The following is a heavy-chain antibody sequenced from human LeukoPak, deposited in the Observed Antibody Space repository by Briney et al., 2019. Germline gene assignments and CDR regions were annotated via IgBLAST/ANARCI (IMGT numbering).Heavy chain of an antibody. J-gene: IGHJ4*02. V-gene: IGHV3-21*01. Sequence: GGSLRLSCAASGFTFSSYWMNWVRQAPGKGLEWVSSISSSSSYIYYADSVKGRFTISRDNAKNSLYLQMNSLRAEDTAVYYCARDPSSRDCSITSCYEMLDYWGQGTLVTVSS. CDR2: ISSSSSYI. CDR3: ARDPSSRDCSITSCYEMLDY. CDR1: GFTFSSYW. D-gene: IGHD2-2*01.